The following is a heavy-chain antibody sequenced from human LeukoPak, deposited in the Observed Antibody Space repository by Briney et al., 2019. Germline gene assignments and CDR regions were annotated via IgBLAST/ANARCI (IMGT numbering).Heavy chain of an antibody. CDR2: ISSSGSTI. V-gene: IGHV3-11*01. D-gene: IGHD3-22*01. CDR1: GFTFSDYY. J-gene: IGHJ4*02. Sequence: PGGSLRLSCAASGFTFSDYYMSWIRQAPGTGLEWVSYISSSGSTILYADSVKGRFTISRDNAKNSLYLQMNSLRVEDTAVYYCARDGSYYYDKSDYWGQGTLVTVSS. CDR3: ARDGSYYYDKSDY.